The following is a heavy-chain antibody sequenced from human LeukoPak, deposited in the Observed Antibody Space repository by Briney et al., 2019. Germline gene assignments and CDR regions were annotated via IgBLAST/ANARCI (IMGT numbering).Heavy chain of an antibody. Sequence: SETLSLTCTVSGGSISSYYWSWIRQPPGKGLEWIGYIYYSGSTNHNPSLKSRVTISVDTSKNQFSLKLSSVTAADTAVYYCARMYSGSPIDYWGQGTLVTVSS. CDR1: GGSISSYY. J-gene: IGHJ4*02. CDR2: IYYSGST. V-gene: IGHV4-59*01. D-gene: IGHD1-26*01. CDR3: ARMYSGSPIDY.